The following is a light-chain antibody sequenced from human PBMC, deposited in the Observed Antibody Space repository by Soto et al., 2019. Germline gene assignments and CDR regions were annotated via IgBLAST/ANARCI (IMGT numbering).Light chain of an antibody. CDR1: HDITNF. Sequence: DIQMTQSPSTLSVSVGDRVTINCQASHDITNFLNWYQQKPGKAPKLLIYDVSKLETGVPSRFRGSGSGTDFTLTISSLQPEDIATYFCQQYDDLPITFGQGTRLEIK. CDR3: QQYDDLPIT. V-gene: IGKV1-33*01. J-gene: IGKJ5*01. CDR2: DVS.